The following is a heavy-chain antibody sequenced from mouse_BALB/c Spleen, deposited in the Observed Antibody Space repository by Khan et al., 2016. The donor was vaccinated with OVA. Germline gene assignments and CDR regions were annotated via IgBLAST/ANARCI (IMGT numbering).Heavy chain of an antibody. CDR1: GYSITSDYA. V-gene: IGHV3-2*02. D-gene: IGHD3-3*01. Sequence: VQLKESGPGLVKPSQSLSLTCTVTGYSITSDYAWNWIRQFPGNKLEWMGYISYSGRTNYTPSLKSRISITRDTSKNQFFLQLNSVTTEDTATYYCARGRAYWGQGTLVTVSA. J-gene: IGHJ3*01. CDR2: ISYSGRT. CDR3: ARGRAY.